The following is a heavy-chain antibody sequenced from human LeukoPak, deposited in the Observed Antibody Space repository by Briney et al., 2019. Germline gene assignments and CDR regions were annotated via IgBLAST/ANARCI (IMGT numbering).Heavy chain of an antibody. Sequence: ASVKVSCKASGYTFTSYGVSWVRQAPGQGLEWMGWISAYNGNTQYAQNFQGRVTMTTDTSTSTAYMDLGSLRSDDTAVYYCARVLGYYYYIDLWGKGTTVTVSS. D-gene: IGHD6-13*01. CDR1: GYTFTSYG. CDR2: ISAYNGNT. CDR3: ARVLGYYYYIDL. V-gene: IGHV1-18*01. J-gene: IGHJ6*03.